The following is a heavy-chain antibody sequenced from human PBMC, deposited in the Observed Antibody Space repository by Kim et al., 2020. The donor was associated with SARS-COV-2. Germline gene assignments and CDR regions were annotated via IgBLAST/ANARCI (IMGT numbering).Heavy chain of an antibody. J-gene: IGHJ6*02. Sequence: SVKGRFTISGGNSRNTLYLQMNSRRAEDTAVYYCAKSLAGSYIYYYGMDVWGRGTTVTVSS. D-gene: IGHD3-10*01. CDR3: AKSLAGSYIYYYGMDV. V-gene: IGHV3-23*02.